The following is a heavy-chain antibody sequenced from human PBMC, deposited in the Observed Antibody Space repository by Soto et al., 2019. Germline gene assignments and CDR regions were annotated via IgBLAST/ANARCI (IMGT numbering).Heavy chain of an antibody. CDR1: GYSFTSYG. D-gene: IGHD3-22*01. CDR3: ARDSYYYDSSGYYEPDY. V-gene: IGHV1-18*01. Sequence: QVQLVQSGAEVKKPGASVKVSFKASGYSFTSYGISWVREAPGQGVEWMGWISAYNGNTNYAQKLQGRVTMTTDTSTSTAYMELRSLRADDTAVYYCARDSYYYDSSGYYEPDYWGQGTLVTVSS. CDR2: ISAYNGNT. J-gene: IGHJ4*02.